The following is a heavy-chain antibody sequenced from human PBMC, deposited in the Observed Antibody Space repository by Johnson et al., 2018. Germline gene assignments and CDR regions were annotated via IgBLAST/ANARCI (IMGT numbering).Heavy chain of an antibody. CDR2: ISSSGSTM. CDR3: ARVPATDYFYYMDV. D-gene: IGHD2-2*01. J-gene: IGHJ6*03. CDR1: GFTFSTYS. V-gene: IGHV3-48*01. Sequence: EVQLVESGGGLVQXGGSLRLSCAASGFTFSTYSMNWVRQAPGKGLEWVSYISSSGSTMYYADSVRGRFTISRDNAKNSLYLQMNSLRAEDTAVYYCARVPATDYFYYMDVWGRGTTVTGSS.